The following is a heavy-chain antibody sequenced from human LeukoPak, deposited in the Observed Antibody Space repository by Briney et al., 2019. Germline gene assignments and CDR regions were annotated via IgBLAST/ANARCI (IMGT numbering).Heavy chain of an antibody. V-gene: IGHV4-59*01. CDR2: IYYSGST. Sequence: SETLSLTCTVSGGSISSYYWSWIRQPPGKGLEWIGYIYYSGSTNYNPSLKSRVTISVDTSKNQFSLKLSSVTAADTAVYYCARANRQLWSPNWFDPWGQGTLVTVSS. D-gene: IGHD5-18*01. J-gene: IGHJ5*02. CDR3: ARANRQLWSPNWFDP. CDR1: GGSISSYY.